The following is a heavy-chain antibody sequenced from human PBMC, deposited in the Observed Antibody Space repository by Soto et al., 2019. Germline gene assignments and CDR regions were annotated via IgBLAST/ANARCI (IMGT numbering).Heavy chain of an antibody. CDR1: GFTFSSYS. J-gene: IGHJ3*02. CDR3: ARGRRCSSTSCYRFYAFDI. CDR2: ISSSSSTI. V-gene: IGHV3-48*01. D-gene: IGHD2-2*01. Sequence: PGGSLRLSCAASGFTFSSYSMNWVRQAPGKGLEWVSYISSSSSTIYYADSVKGRFTISRDNAKNSLYLQMNSLRAEDTAVYYCARGRRCSSTSCYRFYAFDIWGQGTMVTVSS.